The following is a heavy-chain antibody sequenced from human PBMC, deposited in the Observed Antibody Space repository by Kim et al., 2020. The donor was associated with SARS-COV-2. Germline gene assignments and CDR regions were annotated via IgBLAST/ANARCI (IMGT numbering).Heavy chain of an antibody. Sequence: ASVKVSCKASGYTFTSYGISWVRQAPGQGLEWMGWISAYNGNTNYAQKLQGRVTMTTDTSTSTAYMELRSLRSDDTAVYYCARVRWLRPSEISTGSWPWGQGTLVTVSS. V-gene: IGHV1-18*01. D-gene: IGHD5-12*01. J-gene: IGHJ5*02. CDR1: GYTFTSYG. CDR3: ARVRWLRPSEISTGSWP. CDR2: ISAYNGNT.